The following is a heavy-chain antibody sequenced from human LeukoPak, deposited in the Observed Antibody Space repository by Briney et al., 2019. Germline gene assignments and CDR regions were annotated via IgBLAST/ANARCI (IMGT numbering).Heavy chain of an antibody. V-gene: IGHV4-59*01. CDR3: ARARGSGYDFDY. CDR1: GGSISNYY. Sequence: SETLSLTCTVSGGSISNYYWSWIRQPPGKGLEWIGYIYYSGSTNYNPSLQGRVTISVDTSKNQLSLKLSSGTAADTAVYYCARARGSGYDFDYWGQGTLVTVSS. D-gene: IGHD5-12*01. CDR2: IYYSGST. J-gene: IGHJ4*02.